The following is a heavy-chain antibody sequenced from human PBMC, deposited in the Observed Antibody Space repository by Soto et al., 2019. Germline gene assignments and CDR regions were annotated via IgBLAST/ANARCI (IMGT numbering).Heavy chain of an antibody. V-gene: IGHV4-34*01. CDR1: GGSFSGYY. Sequence: QVQLQQWGAGLLKPSETLSLTCAVYGGSFSGYYWSWIRQPPGKGLEWIGEINHSGSTNYNPSLKSRVTIXXDTSKNQFSLKLSSVTAADTAVYYCARAWFGEKGSWGQGTLVTVSS. CDR3: ARAWFGEKGS. D-gene: IGHD3-10*01. J-gene: IGHJ5*02. CDR2: INHSGST.